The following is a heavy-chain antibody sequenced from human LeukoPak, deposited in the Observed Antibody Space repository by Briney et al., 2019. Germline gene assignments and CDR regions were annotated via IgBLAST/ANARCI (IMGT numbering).Heavy chain of an antibody. CDR3: ARDTADRSYNDH. V-gene: IGHV1-2*02. Sequence: ASVKVSCKASGYTFTGYYMHWVRQAPGQGLEWMGWINPNSGGTNYAQKFQGGVTMTRDTSISTAYMELSRLRSDDTAVYYCARDTADRSYNDHWGQGTLVTVSS. J-gene: IGHJ4*02. D-gene: IGHD1-26*01. CDR2: INPNSGGT. CDR1: GYTFTGYY.